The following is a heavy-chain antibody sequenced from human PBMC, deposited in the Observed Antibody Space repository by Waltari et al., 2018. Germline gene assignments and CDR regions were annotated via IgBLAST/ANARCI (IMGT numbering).Heavy chain of an antibody. D-gene: IGHD3-16*01. J-gene: IGHJ4*02. Sequence: QLQLQESGPGLVKPSETLSLTCTVSGGSISSSSYYWGWIRQPPGKGLEWIGSIYYSGSTYYNPSLKSRVTISVDTSKNQFSLKLSSVTAADTAVYYCARLEKDYPSFDYWGQGTLVTVSS. V-gene: IGHV4-39*01. CDR2: IYYSGST. CDR1: GGSISSSSYY. CDR3: ARLEKDYPSFDY.